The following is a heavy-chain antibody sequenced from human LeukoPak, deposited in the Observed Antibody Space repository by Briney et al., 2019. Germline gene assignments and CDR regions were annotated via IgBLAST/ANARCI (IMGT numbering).Heavy chain of an antibody. J-gene: IGHJ4*02. Sequence: SETLSLTCTVSGGSISSYYWSWIRQPPGKGLEWIGYIYNSGNTNYNPSLKSRVTISVDTSKNQFSLKLSSVTAADTAVYYCARAELEVNSADYWGQGTLVTVSS. CDR1: GGSISSYY. CDR2: IYNSGNT. D-gene: IGHD1-1*01. CDR3: ARAELEVNSADY. V-gene: IGHV4-59*08.